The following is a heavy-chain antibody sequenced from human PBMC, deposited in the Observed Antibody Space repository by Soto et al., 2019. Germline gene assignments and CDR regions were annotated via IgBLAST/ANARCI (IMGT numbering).Heavy chain of an antibody. CDR2: IYYTGSTT. D-gene: IGHD1-26*01. CDR3: ARVADGWEAYYFDY. CDR1: GGSVSSYY. Sequence: SETLSLTCTVSGGSVSSYYWSWIRQPPGKGLEWIGYIYYTGSTTKYNPSLKSRVTISVDTSKNQFSLKLSSVTAADTAVYYCARVADGWEAYYFDYWGQGTLVTVSS. V-gene: IGHV4-59*02. J-gene: IGHJ4*02.